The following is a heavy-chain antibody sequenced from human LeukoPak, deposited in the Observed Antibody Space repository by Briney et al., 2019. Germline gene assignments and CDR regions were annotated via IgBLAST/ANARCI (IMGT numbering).Heavy chain of an antibody. CDR2: INHSGST. CDR1: GGSFSGYY. J-gene: IGHJ5*02. V-gene: IGHV4-34*01. Sequence: SETLSLTCAVYGGSFSGYYWSWIRQPPGKGLEWIGEINHSGSTNYNPSLKSRVTISVDTSKNQFSLKLSSVTAADTAVYYCARMNYVWGSYLFDPWGQGTLVTVSS. CDR3: ARMNYVWGSYLFDP. D-gene: IGHD3-16*01.